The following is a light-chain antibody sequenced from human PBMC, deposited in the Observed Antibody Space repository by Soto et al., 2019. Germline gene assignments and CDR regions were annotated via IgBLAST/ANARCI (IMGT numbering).Light chain of an antibody. V-gene: IGLV2-23*02. Sequence: QSALTQPASVSGSPGQLITISCTGTSSDVGGYNLVSWYQQHSGKAPKLMISEVSKRPSGISDRFSGSKSGSTASLTISGLQAEDEADYYCCSYAGTSTHTVFGGGTQLTVL. CDR3: CSYAGTSTHTV. CDR1: SSDVGGYNL. J-gene: IGLJ7*01. CDR2: EVS.